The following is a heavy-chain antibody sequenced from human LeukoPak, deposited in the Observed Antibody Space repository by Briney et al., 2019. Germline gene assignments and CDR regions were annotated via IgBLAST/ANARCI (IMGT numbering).Heavy chain of an antibody. CDR2: ISGSGGST. D-gene: IGHD2-2*01. J-gene: IGHJ4*02. CDR1: GFTFSSYA. V-gene: IGHV3-23*01. Sequence: GGSLRLSCATSGFTFSSYAMSWVRQAPGKGLEWVSGISGSGGSTYYADSVKGRFTISRDNSNYTVYLQMTSLRADDTAVYYCAKTTREKGCISTTCSFFDYWGQGTLVTVSS. CDR3: AKTTREKGCISTTCSFFDY.